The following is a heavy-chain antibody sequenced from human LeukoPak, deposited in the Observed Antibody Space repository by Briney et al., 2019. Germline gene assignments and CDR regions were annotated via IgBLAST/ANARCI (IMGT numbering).Heavy chain of an antibody. Sequence: GESLKISCRGSGYSFISYWIGWVRQMPGKGLAWVGIIYPGDSDTRYSPSFQGQVTISADKSISTAYLQWSSLKASDTAMYCCAIPPPYSSSPGAFDIWGQGTMVTVSS. J-gene: IGHJ3*02. CDR2: IYPGDSDT. CDR1: GYSFISYW. D-gene: IGHD6-6*01. V-gene: IGHV5-51*01. CDR3: AIPPPYSSSPGAFDI.